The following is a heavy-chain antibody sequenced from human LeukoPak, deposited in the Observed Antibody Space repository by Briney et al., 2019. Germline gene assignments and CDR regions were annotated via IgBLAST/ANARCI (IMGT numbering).Heavy chain of an antibody. J-gene: IGHJ4*02. Sequence: GASVKVSCKASGYTFTSNYMHWVRQAPGQGLEWMGVIAPSSGTTRYAQKFQGRVTMTRDTSTSTLYMELSSLTSEDTAVYYCARASGSSAVPFDYWGQGTLVTVSS. V-gene: IGHV1-46*01. CDR1: GYTFTSNY. D-gene: IGHD3-10*01. CDR3: ARASGSSAVPFDY. CDR2: IAPSSGTT.